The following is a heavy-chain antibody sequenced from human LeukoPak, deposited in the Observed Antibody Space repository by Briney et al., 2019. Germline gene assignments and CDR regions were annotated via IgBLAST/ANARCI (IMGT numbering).Heavy chain of an antibody. V-gene: IGHV3-21*01. D-gene: IGHD3-16*01. CDR1: GFTFSSYS. J-gene: IGHJ6*02. CDR3: ARSYGGGYYYYGMDV. Sequence: GGSLRLSCAASGFTFSSYSMNWVRQAPGKGLEWVSSISSSSSYIYYADSVKGRFTISRDNAKNSLYLQMNSLRAGDTAVYYCARSYGGGYYYYGMDVWGQGTTVTVSS. CDR2: ISSSSSYI.